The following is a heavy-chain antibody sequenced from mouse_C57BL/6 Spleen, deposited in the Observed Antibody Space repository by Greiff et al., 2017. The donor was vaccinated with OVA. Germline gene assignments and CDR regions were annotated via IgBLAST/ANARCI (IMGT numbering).Heavy chain of an antibody. Sequence: VQLQESGPELVKPGASVKISCKASGYAFSSSWMNWVKQRPGKGLEWIGRIYPGDGDTNYNGKFKGKATLTADKSSSTAYMQLSSLTSEDSAVYFGAKLTGTYWYFDVWGTGTTVTVSS. D-gene: IGHD4-1*01. CDR2: IYPGDGDT. J-gene: IGHJ1*03. V-gene: IGHV1-82*01. CDR3: AKLTGTYWYFDV. CDR1: GYAFSSSW.